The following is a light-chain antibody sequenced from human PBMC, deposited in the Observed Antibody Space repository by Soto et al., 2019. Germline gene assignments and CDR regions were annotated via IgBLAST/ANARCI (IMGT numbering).Light chain of an antibody. J-gene: IGLJ2*01. Sequence: QAVVTQPPSVSGAPGQRVTIPCTGGSSNIGAGYDVHWYQQIPGTAPRLLVYGNNNRPSGVPDRFSGSQSGTSASLAIAGLRAEDEADYYCQSSDSSLSGPVFGGGTKLTVL. V-gene: IGLV1-40*01. CDR1: SSNIGAGYD. CDR3: QSSDSSLSGPV. CDR2: GNN.